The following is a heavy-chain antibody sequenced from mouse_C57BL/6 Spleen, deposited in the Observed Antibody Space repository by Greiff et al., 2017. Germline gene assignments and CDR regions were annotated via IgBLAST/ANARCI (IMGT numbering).Heavy chain of an antibody. CDR1: GYAFSSSW. CDR3: ARKGDYGNYVFMDY. Sequence: VQLQQSGPELVKPGASVKISCKASGYAFSSSWMNWVKQRPGKGLEWIGRIYPGDGDTNYNGKFKGKATLTADKSSSTAYMQLSSLTSEDSAVYFCARKGDYGNYVFMDYWGQGTSVTVSS. V-gene: IGHV1-82*01. D-gene: IGHD2-1*01. CDR2: IYPGDGDT. J-gene: IGHJ4*01.